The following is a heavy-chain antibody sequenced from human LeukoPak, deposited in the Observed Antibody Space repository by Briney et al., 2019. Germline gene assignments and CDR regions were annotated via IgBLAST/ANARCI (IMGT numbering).Heavy chain of an antibody. CDR3: AREGYSYGPLYFDY. D-gene: IGHD5-18*01. V-gene: IGHV3-74*01. CDR1: GFTFSSYW. J-gene: IGHJ4*02. CDR2: INSDGSST. Sequence: GGSLRLSCAASGFTFSSYWMHWVRQAPGKGLVWVSRINSDGSSTSYADSVKGRFTISRDNAKNTLYLQMNSLRAEDTGVYYCAREGYSYGPLYFDYWGQGTLVTVSS.